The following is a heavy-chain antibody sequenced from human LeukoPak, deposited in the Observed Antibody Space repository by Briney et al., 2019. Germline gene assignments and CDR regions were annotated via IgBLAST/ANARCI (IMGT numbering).Heavy chain of an antibody. J-gene: IGHJ5*02. V-gene: IGHV3-74*01. Sequence: PGGSLRLSCAASGFTLSSYWMHWVRQAPGKGLVWVSRINFDGSSTTYADSVKGRFTISRDNAENTLYLQMNSLRAEDTGVYYCARIASHSSTWYDGGSWGQGTLVTVSS. CDR2: INFDGSST. CDR3: ARIASHSSTWYDGGS. D-gene: IGHD6-13*01. CDR1: GFTLSSYW.